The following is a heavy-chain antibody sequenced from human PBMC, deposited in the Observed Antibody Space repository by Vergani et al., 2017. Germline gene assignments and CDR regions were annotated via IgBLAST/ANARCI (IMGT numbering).Heavy chain of an antibody. CDR1: GFIFSDYY. D-gene: IGHD1-7*01. Sequence: QVQLVASGGGLVRPGGSLRLSCAASGFIFSDYYMTWIRQTPGKGLEWLAHISDGGETKMYAESLKGRFTVSRDNTKNLLILQMKTLKVDDTATYYRGRKLSPASLMDKSFDIWGQGTLVTVSS. CDR2: ISDGGETK. CDR3: GRKLSPASLMDKSFDI. J-gene: IGHJ5*02. V-gene: IGHV3-11*01.